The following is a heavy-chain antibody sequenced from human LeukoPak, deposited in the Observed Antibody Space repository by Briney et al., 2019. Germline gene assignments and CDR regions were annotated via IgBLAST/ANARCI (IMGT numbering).Heavy chain of an antibody. J-gene: IGHJ3*02. D-gene: IGHD3-10*01. Sequence: GGSLRLSCAAAGFTFSSYSMNWVRQAPGKGLEWVSYISSSSSTIYYADSVKGRFTISRDNAKNSLYLQMNSLRAEDTAVYYCARDRGYYYGSGSSNAFDIWGQGTMVTVSS. CDR2: ISSSSSTI. CDR1: GFTFSSYS. V-gene: IGHV3-48*04. CDR3: ARDRGYYYGSGSSNAFDI.